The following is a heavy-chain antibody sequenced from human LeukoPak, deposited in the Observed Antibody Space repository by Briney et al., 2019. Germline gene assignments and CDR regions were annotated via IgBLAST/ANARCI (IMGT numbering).Heavy chain of an antibody. Sequence: GGSLRLSCAASGFTFSSYGMHWVRQAPGKGLEWVAFIRHDGSNKYYADSVKGLFTTSRDNSKNTLYLQMNSLRAEDTAVYYCAKEACPYYDFWSGYYGGVGNWFDPWGQGTLVTVSS. D-gene: IGHD3-3*01. J-gene: IGHJ5*02. CDR2: IRHDGSNK. V-gene: IGHV3-30*02. CDR1: GFTFSSYG. CDR3: AKEACPYYDFWSGYYGGVGNWFDP.